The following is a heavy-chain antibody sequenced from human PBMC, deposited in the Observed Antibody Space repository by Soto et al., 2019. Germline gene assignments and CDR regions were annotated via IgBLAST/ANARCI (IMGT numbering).Heavy chain of an antibody. V-gene: IGHV3-21*01. D-gene: IGHD2-15*01. Sequence: GGSLRLSCAASGFTFSSYSMNWVRQAPGKGLEWVSSISSSSSYIYYADSVKGRFTISRDNAKNSLYLQMNSLRAEDTAVYYCARAVCSGGSCSDYWGQGTLVTVSS. CDR1: GFTFSSYS. J-gene: IGHJ4*02. CDR3: ARAVCSGGSCSDY. CDR2: ISSSSSYI.